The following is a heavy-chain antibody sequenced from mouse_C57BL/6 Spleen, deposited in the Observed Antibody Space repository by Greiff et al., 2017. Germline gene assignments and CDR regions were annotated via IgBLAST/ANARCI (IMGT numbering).Heavy chain of an antibody. J-gene: IGHJ2*01. CDR1: GYTFTDYN. CDR3: AKEWDDSYYDGGDY. V-gene: IGHV1-22*01. D-gene: IGHD2-3*01. Sequence: VQLQQSGPELVKPGASVKMSCKASGYTFTDYNMHWVKQSHGKSLEWIGYINPNNGGTSYNQKFKGKATLTVNKSSSTAYMELRSLTSEESAVYYCAKEWDDSYYDGGDYWGQGTTLTVSS. CDR2: INPNNGGT.